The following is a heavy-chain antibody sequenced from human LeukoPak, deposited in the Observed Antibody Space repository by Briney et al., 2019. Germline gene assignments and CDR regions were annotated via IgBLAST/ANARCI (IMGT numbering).Heavy chain of an antibody. V-gene: IGHV3-11*05. CDR3: ARDRSYGSGSYRWDY. CDR2: ISSGSSYT. Sequence: GGSLRLSCAASGFTFSDYYMSWIRQAPGKGLEWVSHISSGSSYTNYADSVKGRFTISRDNAKNSLYLQMNSLRAEDTAVYYCARDRSYGSGSYRWDYWGQGTLVTVST. D-gene: IGHD3-10*01. J-gene: IGHJ4*02. CDR1: GFTFSDYY.